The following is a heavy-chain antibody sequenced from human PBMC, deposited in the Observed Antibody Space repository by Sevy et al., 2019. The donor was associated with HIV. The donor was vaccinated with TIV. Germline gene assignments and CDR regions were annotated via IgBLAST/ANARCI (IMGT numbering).Heavy chain of an antibody. D-gene: IGHD3-22*01. CDR1: GFTFSSHS. CDR3: VGVPPYYDSNVSDF. CDR2: ISGTGNTI. J-gene: IGHJ4*02. V-gene: IGHV3-48*02. Sequence: GGSLRLSCAASGFTFSSHSMNWVRQTPGKGLEWISYISGTGNTIYYGDSVKGRFTISRDNAKNSLYVQRKSLRDEDTAIYYCVGVPPYYDSNVSDFWGQGSLFTVSS.